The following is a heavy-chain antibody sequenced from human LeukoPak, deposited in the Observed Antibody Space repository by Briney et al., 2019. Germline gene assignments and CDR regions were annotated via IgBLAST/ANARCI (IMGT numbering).Heavy chain of an antibody. V-gene: IGHV3-64D*06. CDR3: VKDFGRIRGTPDS. Sequence: GGSLRLSCSASGFFFTIYTMYWVRQAPGKGPEYVSTISGSGNGFSIYYADSVKGRFTISRDDSKSILYLQMNGLRSEDTAVYYCVKDFGRIRGTPDSWGQGTLVTVSS. CDR1: GFFFTIYT. CDR2: ISGSGNGFSI. J-gene: IGHJ4*02. D-gene: IGHD1-26*01.